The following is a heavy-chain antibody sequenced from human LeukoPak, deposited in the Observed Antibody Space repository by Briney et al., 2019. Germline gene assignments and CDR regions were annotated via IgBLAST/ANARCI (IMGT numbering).Heavy chain of an antibody. J-gene: IGHJ3*02. CDR3: AKDDSGYVGAFDI. CDR2: ISGSGGST. CDR1: GFTFSSYG. D-gene: IGHD3-22*01. V-gene: IGHV3-23*01. Sequence: PGGSLRLSCAASGFTFSSYGMHWVRQAPGKGLEWVSAISGSGGSTYYADSVKGRFTISRDNSKNTLYLQMNSLRAEDTAVYYCAKDDSGYVGAFDIWGQGTMVTVSS.